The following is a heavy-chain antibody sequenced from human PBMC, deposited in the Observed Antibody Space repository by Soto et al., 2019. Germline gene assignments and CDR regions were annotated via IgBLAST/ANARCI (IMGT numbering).Heavy chain of an antibody. V-gene: IGHV1-46*01. D-gene: IGHD4-17*01. Sequence: GASVKVSCKASGYTFTSYDIHWMRQAPGQGLEWMGIINPSGGSAGYAQKFQGRVTMTRDTSTSTVYMELSSLRSEDTAVYYCARAYGDYDAFDIWGQGTMVTVSS. CDR1: GYTFTSYD. CDR3: ARAYGDYDAFDI. CDR2: INPSGGSA. J-gene: IGHJ3*02.